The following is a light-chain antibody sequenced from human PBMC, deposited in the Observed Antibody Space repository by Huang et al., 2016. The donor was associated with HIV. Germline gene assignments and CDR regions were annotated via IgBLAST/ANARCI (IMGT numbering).Light chain of an antibody. CDR3: QQRSNWPAGT. Sequence: DIVLTQSPATLSLSPRERATLSCRASQSISNYLAWYQQQPGQAPRLLIYDASNRATGIPARFSGSGSGTDFSLTISSLEPEDFAVYYCQQRSNWPAGTFGPGTKVDIK. CDR1: QSISNY. J-gene: IGKJ3*01. V-gene: IGKV3-11*01. CDR2: DAS.